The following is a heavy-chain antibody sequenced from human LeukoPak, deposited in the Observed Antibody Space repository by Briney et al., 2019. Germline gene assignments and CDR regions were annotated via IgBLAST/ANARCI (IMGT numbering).Heavy chain of an antibody. Sequence: GGSLRLSCAASGFTFSSYAMSWVRQAPGKGLEWVSAISGSGGSTYYADSVKGRFTISRDNSKNTLYLQMNSLRAEDTAVYYCARDSVRTDFWSGYLPYYYYYYGMDVWGQGTTVTVSS. V-gene: IGHV3-23*01. J-gene: IGHJ6*02. D-gene: IGHD3-3*01. CDR3: ARDSVRTDFWSGYLPYYYYYYGMDV. CDR1: GFTFSSYA. CDR2: ISGSGGST.